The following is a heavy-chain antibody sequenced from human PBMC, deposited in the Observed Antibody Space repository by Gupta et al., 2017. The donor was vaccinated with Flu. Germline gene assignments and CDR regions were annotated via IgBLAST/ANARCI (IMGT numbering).Heavy chain of an antibody. J-gene: IGHJ4*02. D-gene: IGHD2-2*01. CDR2: ISDNGGST. CDR3: ANLGYGSSTNCYVSPERDY. Sequence: RWVRQVRVKGLDWVSSISDNGGSTYYGDSVRCRFTISRDKSKNTLHLQMKSLRAEDTAVYYCANLGYGSSTNCYVSPERDYWGQGTLGTVSS. V-gene: IGHV3-23*01.